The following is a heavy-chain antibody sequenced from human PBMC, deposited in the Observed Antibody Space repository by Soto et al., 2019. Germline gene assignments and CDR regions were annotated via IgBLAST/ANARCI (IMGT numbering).Heavy chain of an antibody. D-gene: IGHD3-10*02. CDR3: ARGERDVPRIPYDT. Sequence: QVQLVQSGAEMKKPGASVYVSCKASGYIFTDYYVHWVRQAPGQGLEWMGWINPNVGGTNYARKFQGRVTMTRDTSISTVYMKLTRLSPDDTALYYCARGERDVPRIPYDTWGQGTRVTVSS. V-gene: IGHV1-2*02. CDR2: INPNVGGT. J-gene: IGHJ5*02. CDR1: GYIFTDYY.